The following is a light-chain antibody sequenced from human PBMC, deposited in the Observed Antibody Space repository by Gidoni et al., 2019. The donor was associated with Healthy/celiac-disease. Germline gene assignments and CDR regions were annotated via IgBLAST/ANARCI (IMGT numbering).Light chain of an antibody. CDR3: QAWDSSTLYV. J-gene: IGLJ1*01. V-gene: IGLV3-1*01. Sequence: SYDLPQPPSVSVSPGRTASITCSGDKLGDKYACWYQQKPGQSPVLVIYQDSKRPSGIPERFSGSNSGNTATLTISGTQAMDEADYYCQAWDSSTLYVFGTGTKVTVL. CDR1: KLGDKY. CDR2: QDS.